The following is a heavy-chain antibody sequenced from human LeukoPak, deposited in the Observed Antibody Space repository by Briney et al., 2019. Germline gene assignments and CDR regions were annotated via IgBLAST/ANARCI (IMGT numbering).Heavy chain of an antibody. D-gene: IGHD3-10*01. Sequence: PGGSLRLSCAASGFTFSSYWVSWVRQAPGKGLEWVANIKQDGSEKYYVDSVKGRFTISRDNAKNSLYLQMNSLRAEDTAVYCCVRDHYYGSGSYYYREYYYYGMDVWGQGTTVTVSS. CDR2: IKQDGSEK. V-gene: IGHV3-7*01. J-gene: IGHJ6*02. CDR1: GFTFSSYW. CDR3: VRDHYYGSGSYYYREYYYYGMDV.